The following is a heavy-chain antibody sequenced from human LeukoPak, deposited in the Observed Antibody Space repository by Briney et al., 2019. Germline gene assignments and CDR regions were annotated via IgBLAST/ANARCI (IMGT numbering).Heavy chain of an antibody. CDR3: ARAGRFYYGSGGNWFDP. J-gene: IGHJ5*02. D-gene: IGHD3-10*01. Sequence: SETLSLTCTVSGGSISSHYWSWIRQPPGKGLEWIGYIYHSGSTYYNPSLKSRVTISVDRSKNQFSLKLSSVTAADTAVYYCARAGRFYYGSGGNWFDPWGQGTLVTVSS. CDR1: GGSISSHY. V-gene: IGHV4-59*11. CDR2: IYHSGST.